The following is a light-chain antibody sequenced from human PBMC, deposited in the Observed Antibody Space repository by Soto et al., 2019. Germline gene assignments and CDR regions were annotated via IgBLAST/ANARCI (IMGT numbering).Light chain of an antibody. CDR3: QQYGSSPLT. V-gene: IGKV3-20*01. CDR1: QSVTSNY. CDR2: RAS. J-gene: IGKJ5*01. Sequence: PGESATLSCRASQSVTSNYLAWYQQKPGQAPSLLIYRASSRATGIPDRFSGSGSGTDFTLIISRLEPEDFAVYYCQQYGSSPLTFGQGTRLEIK.